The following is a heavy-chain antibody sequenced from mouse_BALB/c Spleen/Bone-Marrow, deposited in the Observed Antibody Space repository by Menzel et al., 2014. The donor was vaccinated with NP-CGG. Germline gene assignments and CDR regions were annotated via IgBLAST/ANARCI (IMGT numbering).Heavy chain of an antibody. CDR1: GFTFSDYY. V-gene: IGHV5-4*02. CDR2: ISDGGSYT. J-gene: IGHJ3*01. D-gene: IGHD1-1*01. Sequence: EVMLVESGGGLVKPGGSLKLSCAASGFTFSDYYMYWVRQTPEKRLEWGATISDGGSYTYYPDSVKGRFTISRDNAKNNLYLQMSSLKSEDTAMYYYVLRWFDYWGQGTLVTVSA. CDR3: VLRWFDY.